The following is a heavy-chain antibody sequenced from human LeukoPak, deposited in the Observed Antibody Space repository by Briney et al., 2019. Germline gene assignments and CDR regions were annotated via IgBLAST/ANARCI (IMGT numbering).Heavy chain of an antibody. CDR1: EFTFSSYS. CDR3: ARTRSSGYLTFDC. D-gene: IGHD3-22*01. CDR2: ITNSGNSK. Sequence: GGSLRLSCAASEFTFSSYSMNWVRQAPGKGLEWVSYITNSGNSKSYADSVKGRFTISRDDTRNSLYLQMNGLRAEDTAVYYCARTRSSGYLTFDCWGQGILVTVSS. J-gene: IGHJ4*02. V-gene: IGHV3-48*01.